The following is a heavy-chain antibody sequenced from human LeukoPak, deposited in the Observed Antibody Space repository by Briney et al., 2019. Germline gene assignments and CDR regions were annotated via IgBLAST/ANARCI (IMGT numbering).Heavy chain of an antibody. CDR1: GFTFSNYA. J-gene: IGHJ3*02. Sequence: GGSLRLSCAASGFTFSNYAMNWVRQAPGKGPEWVSAISGSGGSTYYGDSVKGRFTISRDNSKNTLYLQMNSLRAEDTAVYYYAKADSSGDTGAFGIWGQGTMVTVSS. CDR2: ISGSGGST. V-gene: IGHV3-23*01. CDR3: AKADSSGDTGAFGI. D-gene: IGHD6-19*01.